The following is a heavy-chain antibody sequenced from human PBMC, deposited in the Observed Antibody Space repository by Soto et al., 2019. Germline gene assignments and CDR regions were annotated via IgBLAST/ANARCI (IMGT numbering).Heavy chain of an antibody. D-gene: IGHD3-22*01. CDR3: ARGGQGYYDSSGYRQFDY. Sequence: GESLKISCKGSGYSFTSYWIGWVRQMPGKGLEWMGIIYPGDSDTRYSPSFQGQVTISADKSISTAYLQWSSLKASDTAMYYCARGGQGYYDSSGYRQFDYWGQGTLVTVSS. CDR2: IYPGDSDT. CDR1: GYSFTSYW. V-gene: IGHV5-51*01. J-gene: IGHJ4*02.